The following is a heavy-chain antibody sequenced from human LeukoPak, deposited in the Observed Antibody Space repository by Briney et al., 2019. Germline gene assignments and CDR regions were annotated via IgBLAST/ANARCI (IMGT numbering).Heavy chain of an antibody. CDR2: IYYSGST. V-gene: IGHV4-59*01. Sequence: SSETLSLTCTVSGGSISSYYWSWIRQPPGKGLEWIGYIYYSGSTNYNPSLKSRVTISVDTSKNQFSLKLSSVTAADTAVYYCARDIAVAGTSHWFDPWGQGTLVTVSS. CDR3: ARDIAVAGTSHWFDP. D-gene: IGHD6-19*01. J-gene: IGHJ5*02. CDR1: GGSISSYY.